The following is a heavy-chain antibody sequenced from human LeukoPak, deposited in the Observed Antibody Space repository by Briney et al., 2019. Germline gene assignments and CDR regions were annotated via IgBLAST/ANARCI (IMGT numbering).Heavy chain of an antibody. J-gene: IGHJ4*02. Sequence: VKVSCKVSGYTFTDYYMQGVQEAPGKGIEGMGLVDPEDGETIYAEKFQGRVTITADTSTDPANIQLSRLKSEDTAVYFSATVREYWGQGTLVTVSS. CDR2: VDPEDGET. V-gene: IGHV1-69-2*01. CDR3: ATVREY. CDR1: GYTFTDYY. D-gene: IGHD1-26*01.